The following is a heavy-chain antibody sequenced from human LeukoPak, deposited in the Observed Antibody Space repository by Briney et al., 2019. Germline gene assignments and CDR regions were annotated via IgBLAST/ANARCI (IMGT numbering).Heavy chain of an antibody. V-gene: IGHV3-23*01. CDR1: GFTFSSYA. Sequence: GGSLRLSCAASGFTFSSYAMSWVRQAPGKGLEWVSAISGSGGSTYYADSVKGRFTISRDNSKNTLYLQMNSLRAEDTAVYYCVKAHIVVVPAARRYNWFDPWGQGTLVTVSS. D-gene: IGHD2-2*01. CDR2: ISGSGGST. J-gene: IGHJ5*02. CDR3: VKAHIVVVPAARRYNWFDP.